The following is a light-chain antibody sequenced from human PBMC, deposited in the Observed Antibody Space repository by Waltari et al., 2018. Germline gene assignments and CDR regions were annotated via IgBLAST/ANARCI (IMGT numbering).Light chain of an antibody. CDR2: AAS. CDR1: QGIRDD. V-gene: IGKV1-6*01. CDR3: LQDYNYPRT. J-gene: IGKJ1*01. Sequence: ATKMTQSPSSLSASVGDRVTITCRASQGIRDDLGWYQQRPGKAPKLLIYAASTLQSGVPSRFSGSGSGTDFTLTISNLQPEDFATYYCLQDYNYPRTFGQGTKVEIK.